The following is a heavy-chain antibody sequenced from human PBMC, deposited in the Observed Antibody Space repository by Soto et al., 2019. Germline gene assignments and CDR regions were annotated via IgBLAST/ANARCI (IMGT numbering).Heavy chain of an antibody. CDR1: GGSISTYY. Sequence: PSETLSLTCTVSGGSISTYYWTWIRQPPGKGLEWIGYISYGGSTNYNPSLKSRLTISLNTSKKHFSLKLSSVTAADTAVYYCARGTRATQYFYYFYGMDVWGQGTTVTVS. J-gene: IGHJ6*02. V-gene: IGHV4-59*01. CDR2: ISYGGST. CDR3: ARGTRATQYFYYFYGMDV.